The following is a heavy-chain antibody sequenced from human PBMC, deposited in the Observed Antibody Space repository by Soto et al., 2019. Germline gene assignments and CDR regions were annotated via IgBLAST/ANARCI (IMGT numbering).Heavy chain of an antibody. V-gene: IGHV4-30-4*01. CDR2: IYYSGST. Sequence: SETLSLTCTVSGGSISSGDYYWSWIRQPPGKGLEWIGHIYYSGSTYYNPSLKSRVTISLDTSKNQFSLKLSSVTAADTAVYYCARVWCGESGCFDPWGQGTLVTVS. J-gene: IGHJ5*02. CDR3: ARVWCGESGCFDP. CDR1: GGSISSGDYY. D-gene: IGHD3-10*01.